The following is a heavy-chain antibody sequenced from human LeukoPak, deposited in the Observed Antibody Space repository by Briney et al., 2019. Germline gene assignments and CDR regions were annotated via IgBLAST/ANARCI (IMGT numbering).Heavy chain of an antibody. CDR1: GGTFSSYA. V-gene: IGHV1-69*05. Sequence: SVKVSCKASGGTFSSYAISWVRQAPGQGLEWMGGIIPIFGATNYAQKFQGRVTITTDESTSTAYTELSSLRSEDTAVYYCARRKRVVTAIPAAVYDAFDIWGQGTMVTVSS. CDR3: ARRKRVVTAIPAAVYDAFDI. J-gene: IGHJ3*02. D-gene: IGHD2-21*02. CDR2: IIPIFGAT.